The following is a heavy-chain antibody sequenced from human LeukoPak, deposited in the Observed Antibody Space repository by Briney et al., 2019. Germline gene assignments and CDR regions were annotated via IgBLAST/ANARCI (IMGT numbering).Heavy chain of an antibody. Sequence: SSQTLSLTCTVSGGSISSGDYYWSWIRQPPGKGLEWIGYIYYSGSTYYNPSLKSRVTISVDTSKNQFSLKLSSVTAADTAVYYCARRIVVTRGFDYWGQGTLVTVSS. J-gene: IGHJ4*02. D-gene: IGHD4-23*01. CDR3: ARRIVVTRGFDY. CDR2: IYYSGST. V-gene: IGHV4-30-4*08. CDR1: GGSISSGDYY.